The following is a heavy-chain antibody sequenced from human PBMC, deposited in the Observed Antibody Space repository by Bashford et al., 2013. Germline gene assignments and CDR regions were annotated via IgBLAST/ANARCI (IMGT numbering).Heavy chain of an antibody. CDR2: INSNGRDI. CDR3: ARDIRGYGAFDI. Sequence: VRQAPGKGLEWVAHINSNGRDIRYADSVKGRFTISRDDAKASHYLQMNSLRAEDTAVYYCARDIRGYGAFDIWGQGDNGHR. V-gene: IGHV3-48*01. D-gene: IGHD4-23*01. J-gene: IGHJ3*02.